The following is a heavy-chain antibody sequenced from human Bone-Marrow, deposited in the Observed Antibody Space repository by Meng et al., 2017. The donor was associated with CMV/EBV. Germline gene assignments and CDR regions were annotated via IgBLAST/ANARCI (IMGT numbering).Heavy chain of an antibody. J-gene: IGHJ3*02. Sequence: GGSLRLSCAASRFTFSTYAMHWVRQAPGKGLEWVALILYDGSNKYYADSVKGRFTISRDNSKNTLYLQMNSLRAEDTAVYYCARGALSYIVVVAAARVNAFDIWGQGTTVTVSS. D-gene: IGHD2-2*01. V-gene: IGHV3-30-3*01. CDR2: ILYDGSNK. CDR3: ARGALSYIVVVAAARVNAFDI. CDR1: RFTFSTYA.